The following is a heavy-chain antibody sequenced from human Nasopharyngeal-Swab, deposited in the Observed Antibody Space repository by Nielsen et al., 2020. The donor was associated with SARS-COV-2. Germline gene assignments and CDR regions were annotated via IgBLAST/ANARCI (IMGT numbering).Heavy chain of an antibody. D-gene: IGHD5-24*01. CDR3: ARGEMATIPNFDY. J-gene: IGHJ4*02. Sequence: WIRQPPGKGLEWIGYIYYSGSTYYNPSLKRRVTISVDTSKNQFSLKLSSVTAADTAVYYCARGEMATIPNFDYWGQGTLVTVSS. V-gene: IGHV4-31*02. CDR2: IYYSGST.